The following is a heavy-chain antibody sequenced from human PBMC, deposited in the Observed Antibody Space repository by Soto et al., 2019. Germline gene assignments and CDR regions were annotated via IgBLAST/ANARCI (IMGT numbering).Heavy chain of an antibody. D-gene: IGHD5-18*01. V-gene: IGHV3-23*01. CDR2: ISGSGGST. CDR3: ATAATAMRNY. J-gene: IGHJ4*02. Sequence: EVQLLESGGGLVQPGGSLRLSCAASGFTFSSYAMSWVRQAPGKGLEWVSAISGSGGSTYYADSVKGRFTISRDNAKNTRYPQMNSLRAEDTAVYYCATAATAMRNYWGQGTLVTVSS. CDR1: GFTFSSYA.